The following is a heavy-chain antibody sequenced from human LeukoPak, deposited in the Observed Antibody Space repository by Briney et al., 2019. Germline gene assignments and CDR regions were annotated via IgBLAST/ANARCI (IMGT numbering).Heavy chain of an antibody. Sequence: SVKVSCKASGGTFSSYAISWVRQAPGQGLEWMGGIIPIFGTANYAQKFQGRVTITADESTSTAYMELSSLRSEDTAVYYCARGRYYYDSSGYYHPHLDYWGRGTLVTVSS. CDR3: ARGRYYYDSSGYYHPHLDY. CDR1: GGTFSSYA. CDR2: IIPIFGTA. D-gene: IGHD3-22*01. J-gene: IGHJ4*02. V-gene: IGHV1-69*13.